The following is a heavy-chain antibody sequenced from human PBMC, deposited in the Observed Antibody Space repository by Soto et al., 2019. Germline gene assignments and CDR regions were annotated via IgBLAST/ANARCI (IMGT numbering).Heavy chain of an antibody. V-gene: IGHV3-23*01. CDR1: GFTFSSYA. Sequence: LSCAASGFTFSSYAMSWVRQAPGKGLEWVSAISGSGGSTYYADSVKGRFTISRDNSKNTLYLQMNSLRAEDTAVYYCAKDTDYGEGGDYYYGMDVWGQGTTVTVSS. CDR3: AKDTDYGEGGDYYYGMDV. D-gene: IGHD4-17*01. J-gene: IGHJ6*02. CDR2: ISGSGGST.